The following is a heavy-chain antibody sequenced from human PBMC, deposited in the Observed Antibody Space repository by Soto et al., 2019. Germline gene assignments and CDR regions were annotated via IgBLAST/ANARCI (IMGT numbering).Heavy chain of an antibody. J-gene: IGHJ3*02. V-gene: IGHV1-58*01. CDR2: IVVGSGNT. CDR3: AADMGIVGATDAFDI. CDR1: GFTFTSSA. D-gene: IGHD1-26*01. Sequence: SVKVSCKASGFTFTSSAVQWVRQAHGQRLEWIGWIVVGSGNTNYAQKFQERVTITRDMSTSTAYMELSSLRSEDTAVYYCAADMGIVGATDAFDIWGQGTMVTVSS.